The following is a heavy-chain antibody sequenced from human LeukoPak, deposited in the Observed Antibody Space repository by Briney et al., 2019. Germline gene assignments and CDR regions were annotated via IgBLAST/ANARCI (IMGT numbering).Heavy chain of an antibody. Sequence: PGGSLRLSCVASGFTFSRCGMHWVRHAPGKGLEWVARILYDGSRKYYADSVEGRFTIARDNSKNTLYLEMNNLREEDTAVYYCVKSSGTEDYGMDAWGQGTTVTVSS. J-gene: IGHJ6*02. CDR2: ILYDGSRK. V-gene: IGHV3-30*18. D-gene: IGHD3-10*01. CDR1: GFTFSRCG. CDR3: VKSSGTEDYGMDA.